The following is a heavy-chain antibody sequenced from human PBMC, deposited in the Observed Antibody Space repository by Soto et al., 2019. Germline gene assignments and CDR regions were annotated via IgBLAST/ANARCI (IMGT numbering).Heavy chain of an antibody. J-gene: IGHJ5*02. CDR3: AADRATPPGLPGHNWFDT. V-gene: IGHV1-58*02. Sequence: QMELVQSGPEVNKPGTSVKVSCKASGFTFTSSAIQWLRQARGQRLEWIGWIVVGSGNTNYAQKFQERVTITRDMSTSTAYVERSSLRSEDTAVYYCAADRATPPGLPGHNWFDTWGQGTLVTVSS. D-gene: IGHD2-8*02. CDR1: GFTFTSSA. CDR2: IVVGSGNT.